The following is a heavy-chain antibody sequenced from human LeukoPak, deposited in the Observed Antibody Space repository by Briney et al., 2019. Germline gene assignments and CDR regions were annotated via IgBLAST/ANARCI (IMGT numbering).Heavy chain of an antibody. Sequence: SETLSLTCTVSGYSISSDYYWGWIRQPPGKGLEWIGSIYHSGSTYYNPSLKSRVTISVDTSKNQFSLKLSSVTAADTAVYYCARVLQGLWYYAFDIWGQGTMVTVSS. V-gene: IGHV4-38-2*02. CDR3: ARVLQGLWYYAFDI. J-gene: IGHJ3*02. CDR1: GYSISSDYY. D-gene: IGHD2-21*01. CDR2: IYHSGST.